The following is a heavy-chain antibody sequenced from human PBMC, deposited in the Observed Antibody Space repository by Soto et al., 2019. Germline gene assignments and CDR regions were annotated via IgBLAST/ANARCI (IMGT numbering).Heavy chain of an antibody. V-gene: IGHV1-46*01. J-gene: IGHJ4*02. D-gene: IGHD5-18*01. CDR1: GYTFTSYY. CDR2: INPSSGST. Sequence: ASVKVSCKASGYTFTSYYMHWVRQAPGQGLEWMGIINPSSGSTSYAQKFQGRVTMTRDTSTSTVYMELSSLRSEDTAVYYCASSLASVDTAMVFDYWGQGTLVTVSS. CDR3: ASSLASVDTAMVFDY.